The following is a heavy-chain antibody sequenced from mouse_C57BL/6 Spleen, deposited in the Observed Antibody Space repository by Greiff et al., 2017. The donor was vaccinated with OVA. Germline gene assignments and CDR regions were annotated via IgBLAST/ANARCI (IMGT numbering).Heavy chain of an antibody. J-gene: IGHJ2*01. D-gene: IGHD3-2*02. CDR2: IDPETGGT. CDR1: GYTFTDYE. Sequence: QVQLQQSGAELVRPGASVTLSCKASGYTFTDYEMPWVKQTPVHGLEWIGAIDPETGGTAYNQKLKGKAILTADKSSSTPYMELRSLKSEDSAVDYGTRGRERRLFDYWGQGTTLTVSA. V-gene: IGHV1-15*01. CDR3: TRGRERRLFDY.